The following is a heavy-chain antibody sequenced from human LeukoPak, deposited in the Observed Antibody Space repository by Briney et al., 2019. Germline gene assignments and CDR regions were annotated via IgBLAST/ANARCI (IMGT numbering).Heavy chain of an antibody. D-gene: IGHD1-1*01. CDR1: GFIFSSYN. Sequence: GGSLRLSSAASGFIFSSYNMNWVRQAPGKGLEWVSSISGSGSYIYYADSVQGRFTISRDNAKNSLYLQMNSLRAEDTAVYYCARVYDNSSPVDYWGQGTLVTVSS. V-gene: IGHV3-21*01. J-gene: IGHJ4*02. CDR2: ISGSGSYI. CDR3: ARVYDNSSPVDY.